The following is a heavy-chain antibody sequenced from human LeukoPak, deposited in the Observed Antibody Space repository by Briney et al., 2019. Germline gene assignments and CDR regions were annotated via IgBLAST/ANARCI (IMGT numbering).Heavy chain of an antibody. CDR2: INTDGSTT. CDR3: AREDGDAYNFFDY. V-gene: IGHV3-74*01. CDR1: GFIFNTYW. D-gene: IGHD5-24*01. Sequence: GGSLRLSCAASGFIFNTYWMHWVRQSPGKGLVWVSRINTDGSTTSYADSVKGRFTISRDNAKNTLYLQMNSLTAEDTAVYYCAREDGDAYNFFDYWGQGTLVTVSS. J-gene: IGHJ4*02.